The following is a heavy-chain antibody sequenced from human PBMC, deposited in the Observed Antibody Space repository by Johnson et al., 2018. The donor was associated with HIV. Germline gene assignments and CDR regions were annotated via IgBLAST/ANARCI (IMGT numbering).Heavy chain of an antibody. V-gene: IGHV3-7*03. Sequence: VQLVESGGGVVQPGRSLRLSCAATGFTFSNYAIHWVRQAPGQGLEWVANIKQDGSEKYYVDSVKGRFTISRDDSTNTAYLQMNSLTPEDTAVYYCASTIDIVPTGRSYDAFDIWGQGTMVTVSS. CDR3: ASTIDIVPTGRSYDAFDI. D-gene: IGHD5-12*01. J-gene: IGHJ3*02. CDR2: IKQDGSEK. CDR1: GFTFSNYA.